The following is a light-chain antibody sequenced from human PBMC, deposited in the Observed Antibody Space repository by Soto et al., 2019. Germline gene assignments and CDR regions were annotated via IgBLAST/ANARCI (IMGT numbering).Light chain of an antibody. CDR2: AAS. Sequence: DIQMTQSPSSLSASLGDRVTITCRASQGIRNGLGWYQQKPGKAPKRLIYAASTLQSGVPSRFSGSGSGTEFTLTISSLQPEDFANYYSLQPNHXQLTFGVGTKV. J-gene: IGKJ4*01. CDR3: LQPNHXQLT. CDR1: QGIRNG. V-gene: IGKV1-17*01.